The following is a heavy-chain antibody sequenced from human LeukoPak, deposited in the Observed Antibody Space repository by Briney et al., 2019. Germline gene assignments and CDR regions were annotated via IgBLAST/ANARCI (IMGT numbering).Heavy chain of an antibody. CDR3: ARGGDSSPHAFDI. V-gene: IGHV1-18*01. Sequence: ASVKVSCKASGCIFSSYGISWVRQAPGQGLEWMGWISAYNGNTNHAQKFQGRVTMTTETSTSTVYMELRSLRSDDTAVYYCARGGDSSPHAFDIWGQGTMVTVSS. CDR1: GCIFSSYG. J-gene: IGHJ3*02. CDR2: ISAYNGNT. D-gene: IGHD3-22*01.